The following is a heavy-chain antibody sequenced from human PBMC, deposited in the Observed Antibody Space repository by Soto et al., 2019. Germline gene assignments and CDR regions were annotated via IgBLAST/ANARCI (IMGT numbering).Heavy chain of an antibody. J-gene: IGHJ4*02. V-gene: IGHV3-74*01. CDR1: GFTFNMYW. D-gene: IGHD6-13*01. CDR2: IYNDGTYA. Sequence: GGSLRLSCAGSGFTFNMYWMHWVRHVPGKGPVWVARIYNDGTYADYADSVKGRFTISRDDAKDTLYLQMNDLRAEDSALYHCKRGPRDNSAGTSAHWGQGILATGSS. CDR3: KRGPRDNSAGTSAH.